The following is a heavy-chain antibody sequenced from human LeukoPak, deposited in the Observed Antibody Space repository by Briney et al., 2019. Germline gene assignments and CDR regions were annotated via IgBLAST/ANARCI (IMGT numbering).Heavy chain of an antibody. D-gene: IGHD1-26*01. CDR2: INHSGST. J-gene: IGHJ4*02. CDR3: ASGTAGSRLRD. Sequence: SETLSLTCAVYGGSFSDSYWSWIRRPPGKGPEWIGEINHSGSTTYNPSLDSRVTLSGDTSKNQFSLELSSVTAADTAVYYCASGTAGSRLRDWGQGTLVTVSS. CDR1: GGSFSDSY. V-gene: IGHV4-34*01.